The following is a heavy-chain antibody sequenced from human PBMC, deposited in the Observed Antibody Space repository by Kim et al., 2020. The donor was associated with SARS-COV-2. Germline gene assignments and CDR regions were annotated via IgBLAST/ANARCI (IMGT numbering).Heavy chain of an antibody. Sequence: GGSLRLSCAASGFTFSSYEMNWVRQAPGKGLEWVSYISSSGSTIYYADSVKGRFTISRDNAKNSLYLQMNSLRAEDTAVYYCARDSYYDFWSGYYPRYYYYGVDVWGQGTTVTVSS. CDR1: GFTFSSYE. V-gene: IGHV3-48*03. CDR3: ARDSYYDFWSGYYPRYYYYGVDV. CDR2: ISSSGSTI. D-gene: IGHD3-3*01. J-gene: IGHJ6*02.